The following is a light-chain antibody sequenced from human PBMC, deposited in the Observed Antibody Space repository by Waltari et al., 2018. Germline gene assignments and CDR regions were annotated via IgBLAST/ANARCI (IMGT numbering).Light chain of an antibody. CDR3: MQATNWPLT. Sequence: DVVMTQSPLSLPVSLGQPASISCRSSQSLVHTDGHTYLNWFQHRPGQSPRRLIYKVSNRDAGVPDRFSGSGSDTAFTLKISRVEAEDVGIYYCMQATNWPLTFGQGTKVEIQ. CDR2: KVS. J-gene: IGKJ1*01. V-gene: IGKV2-30*02. CDR1: QSLVHTDGHTY.